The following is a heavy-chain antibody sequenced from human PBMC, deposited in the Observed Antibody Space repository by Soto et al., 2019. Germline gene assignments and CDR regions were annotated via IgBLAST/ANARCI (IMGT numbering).Heavy chain of an antibody. V-gene: IGHV5-51*01. J-gene: IGHJ4*02. CDR3: ARQRGNYSPLGYFAS. CDR2: IFPGNSDP. Sequence: PGESMQSSCKGSGFSFTNYWIGWVRQMPGKGLEWMGIIFPGNSDPRYGPSFQGQVTISVDKSVNTAYLQWTSLEASDTAMYFCARQRGNYSPLGYFASCGQGTLVIASS. D-gene: IGHD1-26*01. CDR1: GFSFTNYW.